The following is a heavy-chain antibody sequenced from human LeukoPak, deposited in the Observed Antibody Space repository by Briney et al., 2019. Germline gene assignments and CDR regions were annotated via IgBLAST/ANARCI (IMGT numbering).Heavy chain of an antibody. J-gene: IGHJ4*02. D-gene: IGHD6-13*01. CDR3: ASNQQLVPSFDY. CDR2: IYYSGST. CDR1: GGSISSYY. Sequence: TSETLSLTCTVSGGSISSYYWSWIRQPPGKGLEWIGYIYYSGSTNYNPSLKSRVTISVDTSKNQFSLKLSSVTAADTAVYYCASNQQLVPSFDYWGQGTLVTVSS. V-gene: IGHV4-59*01.